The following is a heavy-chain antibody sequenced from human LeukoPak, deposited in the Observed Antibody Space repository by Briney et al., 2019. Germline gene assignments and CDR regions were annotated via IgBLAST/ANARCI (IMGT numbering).Heavy chain of an antibody. Sequence: SETLSLTCAVYGGSFSGYYWSWIRQPSGKGLVWIGEINHSGSTNYNPSLKSRVTISVDTSKNQFSLKLSSVTAADTAVYYCASVRRRQWLGDFDYWGQGTLVTVSS. J-gene: IGHJ4*02. CDR1: GGSFSGYY. CDR3: ASVRRRQWLGDFDY. D-gene: IGHD6-19*01. CDR2: INHSGST. V-gene: IGHV4-34*01.